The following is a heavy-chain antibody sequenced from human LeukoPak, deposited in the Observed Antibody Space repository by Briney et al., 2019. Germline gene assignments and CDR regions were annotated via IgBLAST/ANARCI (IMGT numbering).Heavy chain of an antibody. CDR1: GFTFSSYG. CDR2: ISYDGSNK. CDR3: AKARTVTRYYYYYYMDV. J-gene: IGHJ6*03. Sequence: GRSLRLSCAASGFTFSSYGMHWVRQAPGKGLEWVAVISYDGSNKYYADSVKGRFTISRDNSKNTLYLQMNSLRAEDTAVYYCAKARTVTRYYYYYYMDVWGKGTTVTVSS. D-gene: IGHD4-17*01. V-gene: IGHV3-30*18.